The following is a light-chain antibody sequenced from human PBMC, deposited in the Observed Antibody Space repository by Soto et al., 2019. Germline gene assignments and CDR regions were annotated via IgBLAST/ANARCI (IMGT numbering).Light chain of an antibody. CDR3: QQYDTSPRT. Sequence: EVMLTQSPGTLSLSPGERATLSCRASQSVSSNYLAWYQQKSGQAPRLLIYGASNRATGIPDRFSGSGSGTDFTLTIRSLEPEDFAVYYCQQYDTSPRTFGQGTKVDFK. CDR1: QSVSSNY. CDR2: GAS. V-gene: IGKV3-20*01. J-gene: IGKJ1*01.